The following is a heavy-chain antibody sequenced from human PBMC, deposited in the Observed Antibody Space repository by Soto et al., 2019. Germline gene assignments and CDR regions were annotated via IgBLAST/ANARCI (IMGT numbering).Heavy chain of an antibody. Sequence: GGSLRLSCAASGFTFSSYSMNWVRQAPGKGPEWVSSISSSSSYIYYADSVKGRFTISRDNAKNSLYLQMNSLRAEDTAVYYCARDLDWVLYDYWGQGTPVTVSS. V-gene: IGHV3-21*01. CDR3: ARDLDWVLYDY. CDR2: ISSSSSYI. J-gene: IGHJ4*02. CDR1: GFTFSSYS. D-gene: IGHD3-3*01.